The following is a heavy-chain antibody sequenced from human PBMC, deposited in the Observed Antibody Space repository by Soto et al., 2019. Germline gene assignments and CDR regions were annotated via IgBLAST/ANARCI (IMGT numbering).Heavy chain of an antibody. CDR2: INSDGSRT. J-gene: IGHJ4*02. V-gene: IGHV3-74*01. Sequence: EVQLVESGGGLVQPGGSLRLSCAASGFTFSSYWMHWVRQAPGKGLVWVSRINSDGSRTSYADSVKGRFTISRDNAKNTLYLHMNSLRAEDTAVYSCARGGHAWVDYWGQGTLVTVSS. CDR1: GFTFSSYW. D-gene: IGHD3-10*01. CDR3: ARGGHAWVDY.